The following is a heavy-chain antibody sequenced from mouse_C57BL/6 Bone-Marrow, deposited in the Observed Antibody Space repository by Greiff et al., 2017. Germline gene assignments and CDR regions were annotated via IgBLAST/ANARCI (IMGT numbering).Heavy chain of an antibody. CDR3: ARDRDYGYRLPYYFDY. CDR1: GFTFSSYA. D-gene: IGHD2-2*01. J-gene: IGHJ2*01. V-gene: IGHV5-4*01. Sequence: EVMLVESGGGLVKPGGSLKLSCAASGFTFSSYAMSWVRQTPEKRLEWVATISDGGSYTYYPDNVKGRFTISRDNAKNNLYLQMSHLKSEDTAMYYCARDRDYGYRLPYYFDYWGQGTTLTVSS. CDR2: ISDGGSYT.